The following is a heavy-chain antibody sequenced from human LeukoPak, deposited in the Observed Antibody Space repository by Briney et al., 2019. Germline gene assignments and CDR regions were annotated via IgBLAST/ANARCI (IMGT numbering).Heavy chain of an antibody. CDR3: AILRGKVTPGDY. CDR1: GFPFSSYG. D-gene: IGHD3-10*01. Sequence: GGSLRLSCAASGFPFSSYGMSWARQAPGKGLEWVSTINADGGSTFYADSVEGRFTISRDNSKNTLSLLLNSLRAEDTALYYCAILRGKVTPGDYWGQGTLVTVSS. V-gene: IGHV3-23*01. J-gene: IGHJ4*02. CDR2: INADGGST.